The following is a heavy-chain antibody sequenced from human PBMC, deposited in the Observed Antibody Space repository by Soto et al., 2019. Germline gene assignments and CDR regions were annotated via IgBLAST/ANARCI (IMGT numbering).Heavy chain of an antibody. D-gene: IGHD6-13*01. J-gene: IGHJ3*02. CDR3: PTSTWYAFDI. CDR1: GDSISSSSYY. Sequence: PSETLSLTCAVSGDSISSSSYYWAWIRQPPGKGLEWIGSIHYRANSYYSPSLKRRITISVDTATNSLYLQMNSLRAEDTSVYYCPTSTWYAFDIWGQGTMVTVSS. CDR2: IHYRANS. V-gene: IGHV4-39*01.